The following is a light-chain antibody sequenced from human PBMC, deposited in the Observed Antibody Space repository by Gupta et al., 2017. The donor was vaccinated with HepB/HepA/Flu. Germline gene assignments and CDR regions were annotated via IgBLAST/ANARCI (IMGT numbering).Light chain of an antibody. CDR2: AAS. Sequence: DIQMTQSTYSLSASVGDRVTITCRASQSISSYLNWYQQKPGKAPKLLIYAASSLQSGVPSRFSGSGSGTDFTLTISSLQPEDFATYYGQQSYSTPMCSFGQGTKLEIK. CDR1: QSISSY. J-gene: IGKJ2*04. V-gene: IGKV1-39*01. CDR3: QQSYSTPMCS.